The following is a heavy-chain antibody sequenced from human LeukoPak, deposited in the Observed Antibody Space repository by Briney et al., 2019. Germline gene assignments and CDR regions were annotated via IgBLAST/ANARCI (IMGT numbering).Heavy chain of an antibody. CDR1: GYTFTGYY. Sequence: ASVKVSCKASGYTFTGYYMHWVRQAPGQGLEWMGWINPNSGGTNYAQKFQGRVTMTRDTSISTAYMELSRLRSDDTAVYYCARAPIVGATTTFDYWGQGTLVTVSS. D-gene: IGHD1-26*01. CDR3: ARAPIVGATTTFDY. J-gene: IGHJ4*02. V-gene: IGHV1-2*02. CDR2: INPNSGGT.